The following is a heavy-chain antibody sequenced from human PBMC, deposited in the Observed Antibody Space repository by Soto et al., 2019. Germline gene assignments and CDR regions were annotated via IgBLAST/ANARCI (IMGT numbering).Heavy chain of an antibody. J-gene: IGHJ5*02. CDR2: IYHSGST. D-gene: IGHD6-19*01. Sequence: VSLTCAVSVYSISSGHYWGWIRQPPGKGLEWIGSIYHSGSTYYNPSLKSRVTISVDTSKNQFSLKLSSVTAADTAVYYCARGVWSGVAGLNWFDPWGQGTLVTVSS. CDR1: VYSISSGHY. V-gene: IGHV4-38-2*01. CDR3: ARGVWSGVAGLNWFDP.